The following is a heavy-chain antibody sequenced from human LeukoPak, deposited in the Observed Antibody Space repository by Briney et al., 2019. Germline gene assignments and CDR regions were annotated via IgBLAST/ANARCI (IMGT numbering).Heavy chain of an antibody. V-gene: IGHV1-69*05. Sequence: SVKVSCKTSGGTLNNSAISWVRQAPGQGLEWLGGIMPLFGTAGYAQKFQGRVTITKDESTSTAYMELSSLRSEDTAVYYCARIGFGEFHFDYWGQGTLVTVSS. CDR2: IMPLFGTA. D-gene: IGHD3-10*01. CDR3: ARIGFGEFHFDY. J-gene: IGHJ4*02. CDR1: GGTLNNSA.